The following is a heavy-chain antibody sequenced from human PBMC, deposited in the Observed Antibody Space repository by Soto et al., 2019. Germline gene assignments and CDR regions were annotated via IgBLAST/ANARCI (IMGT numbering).Heavy chain of an antibody. J-gene: IGHJ6*02. CDR3: ARRPTLEPHYYYYGMDV. D-gene: IGHD1-1*01. CDR1: GGSISSSSYY. V-gene: IGHV4-39*01. Sequence: PSETLSLTCTVSGGSISSSSYYWGWIRQPPGKGLEWIGSIYYSGSTYYNPSLKSRVTIPVDTSKNQFSLKLSSVTAADTAVYYCARRPTLEPHYYYYGMDVWGQGTTVTVSS. CDR2: IYYSGST.